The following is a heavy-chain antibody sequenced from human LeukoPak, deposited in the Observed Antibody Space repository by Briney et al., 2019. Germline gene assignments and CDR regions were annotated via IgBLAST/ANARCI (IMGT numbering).Heavy chain of an antibody. V-gene: IGHV3-23*01. CDR2: ISGSGGST. Sequence: GGSLRLSCAASGFTFSSYAMSWVRQAPGKGLEWVSAISGSGGSTYYADSVKGRFTISRDNSKNTLYLQMNSLRAEDTAVYYCAKTPGGSGSYYNDYWGQGTLVTVSS. J-gene: IGHJ4*02. CDR1: GFTFSSYA. D-gene: IGHD3-10*01. CDR3: AKTPGGSGSYYNDY.